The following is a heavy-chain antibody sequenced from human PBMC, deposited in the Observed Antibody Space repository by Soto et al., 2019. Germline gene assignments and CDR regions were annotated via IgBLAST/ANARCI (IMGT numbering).Heavy chain of an antibody. CDR3: ARSATGGLNWFDP. V-gene: IGHV4-4*07. D-gene: IGHD2-15*01. J-gene: IGHJ5*02. CDR2: IYSSGST. Sequence: VQLQESGPGLVKPSETLSLTCIVSGGSISSYYWSWIRQPAGKGLEWIGRIYSSGSTNYNPSLKSRVTMSVDTSNSHFSLKLSSVTAADTAVYYCARSATGGLNWFDPWGQGTLVTVSS. CDR1: GGSISSYY.